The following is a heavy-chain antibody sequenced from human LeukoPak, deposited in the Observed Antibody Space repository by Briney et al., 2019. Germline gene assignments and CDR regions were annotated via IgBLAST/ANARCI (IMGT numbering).Heavy chain of an antibody. Sequence: SETLSLTCTVSGGSISSSSYYWGWIRQPPGKGLEWIGSIYYSGSTYYNPSLKSRVTISVDTSKNQFSLKLSSVTAADTAVYYCANERGDDDSDYWGQGTLVTVSS. CDR2: IYYSGST. CDR3: ANERGDDDSDY. V-gene: IGHV4-39*07. CDR1: GGSISSSSYY. D-gene: IGHD4-17*01. J-gene: IGHJ4*02.